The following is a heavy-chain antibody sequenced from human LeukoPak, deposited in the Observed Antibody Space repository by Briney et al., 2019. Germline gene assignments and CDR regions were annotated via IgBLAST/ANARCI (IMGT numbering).Heavy chain of an antibody. V-gene: IGHV1-2*02. CDR2: MYANSGDT. Sequence: ASVKVSCKASGYTFTGYYMHRVRQAPGQGLEWMGWMYANSGDTQSAQKFQGRVTTTRDTSISTAYMELSRLTSDDTAMYYCAREPPGTSGCDYWGQGTLVTVSS. CDR3: AREPPGTSGCDY. CDR1: GYTFTGYY. J-gene: IGHJ4*02. D-gene: IGHD5-12*01.